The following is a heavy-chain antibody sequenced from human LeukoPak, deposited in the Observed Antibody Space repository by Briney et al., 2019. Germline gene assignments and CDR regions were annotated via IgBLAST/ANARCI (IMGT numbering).Heavy chain of an antibody. CDR3: ASPGDY. CDR1: GFTFSNYA. J-gene: IGHJ4*02. V-gene: IGHV3-23*01. Sequence: GGSLRLSCAASGFTFSNYALSWVRQAPGKGLEWVSTISGSGISTYYADSVKGRFTISKDNSKGTFYLQMNSLRAEDAAVYYCASPGDYWGQGTLVTVSS. CDR2: ISGSGIST.